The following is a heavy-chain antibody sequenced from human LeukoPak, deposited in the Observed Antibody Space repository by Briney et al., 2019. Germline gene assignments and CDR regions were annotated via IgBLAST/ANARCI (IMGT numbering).Heavy chain of an antibody. CDR3: ARDFEPSSNYYDSSTPQGDY. V-gene: IGHV3-21*01. J-gene: IGHJ4*02. CDR2: ISSSSSYI. CDR1: GFTFSSYS. Sequence: GGSLRLSCAASGFTFSSYSMNWVRQAPGKGLEWVSSISSSSSYIYYADSVKGRFTISRDNAKNSLYLQMNSLRAEDTAVYYCARDFEPSSNYYDSSTPQGDYWGQGTLVTVSS. D-gene: IGHD3-22*01.